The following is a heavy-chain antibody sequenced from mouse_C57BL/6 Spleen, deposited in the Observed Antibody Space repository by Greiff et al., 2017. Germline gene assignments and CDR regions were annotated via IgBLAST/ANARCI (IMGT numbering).Heavy chain of an antibody. J-gene: IGHJ4*01. D-gene: IGHD2-1*01. CDR1: GFTFSDYG. V-gene: IGHV5-17*01. CDR3: ARPWSCNYAKYYAMDY. Sequence: EVKLMESGGGLVKPGGSLKLSCEASGFTFSDYGMHWVRQAPEKGLEWVAYISSGSSPLYYADTVKGRFTFPRDNAKNTLFLQMTSLMSEDTTMYYCARPWSCNYAKYYAMDYWGQGTSVTVSS. CDR2: ISSGSSPL.